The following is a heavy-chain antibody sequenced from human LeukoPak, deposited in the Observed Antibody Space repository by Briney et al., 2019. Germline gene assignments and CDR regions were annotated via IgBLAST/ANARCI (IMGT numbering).Heavy chain of an antibody. CDR3: ARDRDWYGFFDY. V-gene: IGHV3-23*01. J-gene: IGHJ4*02. CDR1: GFTFSSYA. Sequence: GGSLRLSCAASGFTFSSYAMSWVRQAPGKGLEWVSAISGSGGSTYYADSVKGRFTISRDNSKNTLYLQMNSLRAEDTAVYYCARDRDWYGFFDYWGQGTLVTVSP. CDR2: ISGSGGST. D-gene: IGHD3-10*01.